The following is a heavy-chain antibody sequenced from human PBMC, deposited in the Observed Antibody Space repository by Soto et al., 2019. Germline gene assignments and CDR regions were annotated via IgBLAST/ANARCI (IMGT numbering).Heavy chain of an antibody. V-gene: IGHV1-18*04. D-gene: IGHD3-22*01. CDR3: ARSYYYDSSGYYLNNRAFDY. J-gene: IGHJ4*02. CDR2: ISAYNGNT. CDR1: GYTFTSYG. Sequence: ASVKVSCKASGYTFTSYGISWVRQAPGQGLEWMGWISAYNGNTNYAQKLQGRVTMTTDTSTSTAYMELRRLRSDDTAVYYCARSYYYDSSGYYLNNRAFDYWGQGTLVTVSS.